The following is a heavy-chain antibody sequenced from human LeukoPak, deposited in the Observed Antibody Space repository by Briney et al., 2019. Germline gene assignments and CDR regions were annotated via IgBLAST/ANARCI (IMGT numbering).Heavy chain of an antibody. J-gene: IGHJ4*02. CDR2: MNPNSGNT. CDR3: ATGYSGSYADY. V-gene: IGHV1-8*02. Sequence: ASVKVSCKASGGTFSSYAISWVRQAPGQGLEWMGWMNPNSGNTGYAQKFQGRGTMTRNTSISTAYMELSSLRSEDTAVYYCATGYSGSYADYWGQGTLVTVSS. CDR1: GGTFSSYA. D-gene: IGHD1-26*01.